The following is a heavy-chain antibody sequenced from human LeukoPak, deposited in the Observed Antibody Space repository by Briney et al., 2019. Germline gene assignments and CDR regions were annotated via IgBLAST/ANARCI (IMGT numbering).Heavy chain of an antibody. D-gene: IGHD6-19*01. J-gene: IGHJ4*02. CDR2: IIPIFGTA. CDR1: GGTFSSYA. CDR3: ARSEYSSDPPDY. Sequence: GASVKVSCEASGGTFSSYAISWVRQAPGQGLEWMGGIIPIFGTANYAQKFQGRVTITADESTSTAYMELSSLRSEDTAVYYCARSEYSSDPPDYWGQGTLVTVSS. V-gene: IGHV1-69*13.